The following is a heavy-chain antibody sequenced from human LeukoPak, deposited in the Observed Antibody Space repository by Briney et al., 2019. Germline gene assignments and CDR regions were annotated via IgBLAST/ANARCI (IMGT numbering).Heavy chain of an antibody. CDR1: GFTFSAYA. CDR3: TRSNRESLRWLDP. CDR2: VSYDGTDE. J-gene: IGHJ5*02. D-gene: IGHD3-10*01. V-gene: IGHV3-30-3*01. Sequence: GGSLRHSCAASGFTFSAYAMHWVRQAPGKGLEWVTVVSYDGTDEYYADSVKGRFSISRDNSKNTVYLHMNSLKTEDTAVYYCTRSNRESLRWLDPWGQGTLVTVSS.